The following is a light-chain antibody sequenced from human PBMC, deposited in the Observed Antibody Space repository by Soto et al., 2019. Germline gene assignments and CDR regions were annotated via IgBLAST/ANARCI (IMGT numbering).Light chain of an antibody. CDR2: GAS. CDR1: QSVSSN. CDR3: QQYNNWPLT. V-gene: IGKV3-15*01. Sequence: EIVMTQSPGTLSVSPGGRATLSCMASQSVSSNLAGYQQKPGQAPRLLIYGASTRATGIPARFSGSGSGTEFTLTISSLHSEDFAAYYCQQYNNWPLTFGGGTKVDIK. J-gene: IGKJ4*01.